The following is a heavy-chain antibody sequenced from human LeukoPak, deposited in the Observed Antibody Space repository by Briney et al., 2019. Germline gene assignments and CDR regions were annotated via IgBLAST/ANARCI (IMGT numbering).Heavy chain of an antibody. V-gene: IGHV4-31*03. CDR2: IYYSGST. J-gene: IGHJ4*02. D-gene: IGHD3/OR15-3a*01. CDR3: ARDWTFDY. Sequence: SETLSLTCTVSGGSISSGGYSWSWIRQHPGKGLEWIGYIYYSGSTYYNPSLKSRVTISVDTTKNQFSLKLSSVTAADTAVYYCARDWTFDYWGQGTLVTVSS. CDR1: GGSISSGGYS.